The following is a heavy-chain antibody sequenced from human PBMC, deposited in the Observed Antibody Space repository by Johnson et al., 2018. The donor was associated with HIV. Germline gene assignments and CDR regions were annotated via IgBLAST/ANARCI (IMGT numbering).Heavy chain of an antibody. J-gene: IGHJ3*02. D-gene: IGHD6-13*01. CDR3: ASKAAGTMHAFDI. V-gene: IGHV3-30*19. Sequence: QVQLVESGGGLVQPGGSLRLSCAASGFTFSSYGMHWVRQAPGKGLEWVAVIWYDGSNKYYADSVKGRFTISRDNSKNTLYLQMNSLRAEDTAVYYCASKAAGTMHAFDIWGQGTMVTVSS. CDR2: IWYDGSNK. CDR1: GFTFSSYG.